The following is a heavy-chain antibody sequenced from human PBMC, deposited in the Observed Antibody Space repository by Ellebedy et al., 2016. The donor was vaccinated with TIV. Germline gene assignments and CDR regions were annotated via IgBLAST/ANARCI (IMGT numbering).Heavy chain of an antibody. CDR3: ASGRIDNWFAP. D-gene: IGHD2-21*01. CDR1: GYTFTGYY. V-gene: IGHV1-2*02. J-gene: IGHJ5*02. Sequence: AASVKVSCKASGYTFTGYYTHWVRQAPGQGLEWMGWFNPNIGVTKYAQKFQGRVTMTRDTSISTAFMELNGLRSDDTAVYYCASGRIDNWFAPWGQGTLVTVSS. CDR2: FNPNIGVT.